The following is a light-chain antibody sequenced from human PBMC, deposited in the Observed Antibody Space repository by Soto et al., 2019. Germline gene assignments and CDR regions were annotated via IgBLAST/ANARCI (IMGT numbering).Light chain of an antibody. CDR2: DAS. Sequence: DIQMTQSPSTLSASVGDRVTITCRASQSISSWLAWYQQKPGKAPKLLIYDASSLESGVPSRFSGSGSGTEFTLTISSLQPYDFATYYCQQYNSYSPYTFGHGTKVDIK. CDR1: QSISSW. V-gene: IGKV1-5*01. J-gene: IGKJ3*01. CDR3: QQYNSYSPYT.